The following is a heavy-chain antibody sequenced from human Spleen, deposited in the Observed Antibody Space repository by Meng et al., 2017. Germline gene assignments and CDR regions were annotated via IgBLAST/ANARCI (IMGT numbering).Heavy chain of an antibody. Sequence: QVERQEAGQDLRKPSGTLSLTCAVSGASTSSYNWWSWVRQPPGKGLEWIGEIYHSGTTNYNPSLKSRITISVDKSKNQFSLRLTSVTAADTAVYYCARVLEDTVTTFDYWGQGTLVTVSS. CDR1: GASTSSYNW. CDR2: IYHSGTT. CDR3: ARVLEDTVTTFDY. V-gene: IGHV4-4*02. J-gene: IGHJ4*02. D-gene: IGHD4-17*01.